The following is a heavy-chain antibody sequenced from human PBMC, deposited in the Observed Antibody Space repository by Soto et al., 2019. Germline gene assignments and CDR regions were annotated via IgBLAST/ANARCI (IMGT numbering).Heavy chain of an antibody. V-gene: IGHV1-69*10. Sequence: VASVKVSCKASGGTFSSYTISWVRQAPEQGLEWMGWIIPVLDMPIYAQKFQGRATISAEKSTSTVYMELSSLRSDDTAVYYCARGIAAGTDYWGQGTLVTVSS. CDR3: ARGIAAGTDY. CDR2: IIPVLDMP. J-gene: IGHJ4*02. CDR1: GGTFSSYT. D-gene: IGHD6-13*01.